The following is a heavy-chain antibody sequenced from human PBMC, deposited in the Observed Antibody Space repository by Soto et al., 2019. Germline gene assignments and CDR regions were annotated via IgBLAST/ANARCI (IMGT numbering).Heavy chain of an antibody. D-gene: IGHD3-10*01. J-gene: IGHJ4*02. CDR3: ATGLYGTVDY. Sequence: EVQLVESGGGLVQPGRSLRLSCAASGFTFDDYAMHWVRQAPGKGLEWVSGISWNSGSIGYADSVKGRFTIYRDNAKNSLYLQMNSLRAEDTALYYCATGLYGTVDYWGQGTLVTVSS. CDR2: ISWNSGSI. V-gene: IGHV3-9*01. CDR1: GFTFDDYA.